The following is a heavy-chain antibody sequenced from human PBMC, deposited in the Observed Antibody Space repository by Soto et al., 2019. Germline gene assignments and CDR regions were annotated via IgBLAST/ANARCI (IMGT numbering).Heavy chain of an antibody. V-gene: IGHV5-10-1*01. J-gene: IGHJ5*02. CDR2: IDPSDSYT. CDR3: AIRNNTSPSGFDP. CDR1: GYSFTNYW. D-gene: IGHD2-2*01. Sequence: GESLKISCKGSGYSFTNYWISWGRQMPGKGLEWMGRIDPSDSYTNYSPSFQGHVTISADKSISTAYLQLSSLKASDTAIYYCAIRNNTSPSGFDPWGQGTLVTVSS.